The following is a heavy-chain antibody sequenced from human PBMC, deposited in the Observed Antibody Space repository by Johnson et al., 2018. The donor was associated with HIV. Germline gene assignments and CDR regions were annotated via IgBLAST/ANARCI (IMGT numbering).Heavy chain of an antibody. J-gene: IGHJ3*02. Sequence: VQLVESGGGVVQPGRSLRLSCAASGFTFSNAWMSWVRQAPGKGLEWVGRIKSKTDGGTTDYAAPVKGRFTISRDDSKNTLYLQMNSLKTEDTAVYYCTTDLFEYRSSSASFDIWGQGTMVTVSS. D-gene: IGHD6-6*01. CDR3: TTDLFEYRSSSASFDI. CDR1: GFTFSNAW. V-gene: IGHV3-15*01. CDR2: IKSKTDGGTT.